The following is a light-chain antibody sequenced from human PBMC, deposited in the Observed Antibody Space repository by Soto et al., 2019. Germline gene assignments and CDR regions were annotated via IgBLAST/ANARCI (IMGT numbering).Light chain of an antibody. J-gene: IGKJ4*01. Sequence: EIAMTQSPVTLSASPGERVTLSCRASQSVNINLAWYQQSPGQAPRVLIYGASNRASGIPDRFSGSGSGTDFTLTISSLEPDDFALYYCQQYKDWPPLTFGGGNRVEIK. V-gene: IGKV3D-15*01. CDR2: GAS. CDR1: QSVNIN. CDR3: QQYKDWPPLT.